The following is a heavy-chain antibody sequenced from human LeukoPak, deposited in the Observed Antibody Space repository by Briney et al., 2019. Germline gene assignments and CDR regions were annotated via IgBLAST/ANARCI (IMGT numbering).Heavy chain of an antibody. J-gene: IGHJ4*02. Sequence: GGSLRLSCAASGFTFSDYSMNWVRQAPGKRLEWVSYISSSSTTIFYADSVKGRFTISRDNAKNSLFLQMNGLRDEDTALYYCARERVIAAAGDGFDSWGQGTLVTVSS. CDR2: ISSSSTTI. CDR1: GFTFSDYS. D-gene: IGHD2-21*01. V-gene: IGHV3-48*02. CDR3: ARERVIAAAGDGFDS.